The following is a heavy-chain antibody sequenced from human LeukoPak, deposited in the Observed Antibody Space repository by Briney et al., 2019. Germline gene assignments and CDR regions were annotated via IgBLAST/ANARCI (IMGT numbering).Heavy chain of an antibody. D-gene: IGHD3-10*01. CDR2: MYHTGTT. CDR1: GGSINNVNW. V-gene: IGHV4-4*02. J-gene: IGHJ6*04. CDR3: ARWFGSGSYHTNYYYYGMDV. Sequence: PSDTLSLTCAVSGGSINNVNWWSWVRQPPGKGLAWIGEMYHTGTTNYNPSLKSRVTMSVDRSKNQVSLKLSSVTAADTAVYYCARWFGSGSYHTNYYYYGMDVWGKGTTVTVSS.